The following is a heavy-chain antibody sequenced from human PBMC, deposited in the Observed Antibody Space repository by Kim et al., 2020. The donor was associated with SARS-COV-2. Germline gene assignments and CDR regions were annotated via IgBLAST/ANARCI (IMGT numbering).Heavy chain of an antibody. V-gene: IGHV6-1*01. J-gene: IGHJ2*01. Sequence: AVSVKSRITINPDTPKNQFSLQLNSVTPEDTAVYYCATSAAGTQYGYFDLWGRGTLVTVSS. D-gene: IGHD1-1*01. CDR3: ATSAAGTQYGYFDL.